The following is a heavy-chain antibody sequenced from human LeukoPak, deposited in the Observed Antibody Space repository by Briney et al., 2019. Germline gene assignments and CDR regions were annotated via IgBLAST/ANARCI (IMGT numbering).Heavy chain of an antibody. D-gene: IGHD1-26*01. Sequence: GGSLRLSCAASGFTLSSHSINWVRQAPGKRLEWVSSISDSGSYIYYADSVKGRFTISRDNAKNSLFLQMNSLRAEDTAVYYCARSKTFSGSYRYYGMDVWGQGTTVTVSS. CDR3: ARSKTFSGSYRYYGMDV. CDR2: ISDSGSYI. J-gene: IGHJ6*02. V-gene: IGHV3-21*01. CDR1: GFTLSSHS.